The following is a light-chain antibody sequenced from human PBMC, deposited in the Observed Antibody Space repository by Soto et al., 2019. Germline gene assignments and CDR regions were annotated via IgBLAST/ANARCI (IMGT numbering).Light chain of an antibody. CDR3: QAWDSSSVV. Sequence: SHELTQSPSVSVSPGQTASITCSGDKLGDRFAYWYQQKPGQSPVVVIYEDRKRPSGIPERFSGSNSGNTATLTISGTQAMDEADYYCQAWDSSSVVFGGGTKLTVL. CDR1: KLGDRF. CDR2: EDR. V-gene: IGLV3-1*01. J-gene: IGLJ2*01.